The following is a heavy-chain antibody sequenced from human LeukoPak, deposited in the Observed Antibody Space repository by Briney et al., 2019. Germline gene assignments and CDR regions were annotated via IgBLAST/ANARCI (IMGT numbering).Heavy chain of an antibody. D-gene: IGHD3-22*01. Sequence: VASVKVSCKASGYTFTSYYMHWVRQAPGQGLEWMGIINPSGGTTSYAQKFRGRVTMTRDTSTSTVYMELSSLRSEGTAAYYCARGPTYYYDSSGYSEAWYFDLWGRGTLVTVSS. CDR2: INPSGGTT. V-gene: IGHV1-46*01. J-gene: IGHJ2*01. CDR3: ARGPTYYYDSSGYSEAWYFDL. CDR1: GYTFTSYY.